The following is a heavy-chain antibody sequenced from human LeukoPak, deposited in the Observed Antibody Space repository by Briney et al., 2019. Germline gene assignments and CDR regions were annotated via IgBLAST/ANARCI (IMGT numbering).Heavy chain of an antibody. CDR2: VNHRGST. Sequence: SETLSLTCAVYGGSLSGFYWSWIRQPPGKGLEWIGEVNHRGSTNYNPSLKSRVTISVDTFKNQFSLKLTSVTAADTAVYYCARVRLGLDTAMDGDRRDYYYMDVWGKGTTVTVSS. CDR3: ARVRLGLDTAMDGDRRDYYYMDV. CDR1: GGSLSGFY. V-gene: IGHV4-34*01. D-gene: IGHD5-18*01. J-gene: IGHJ6*03.